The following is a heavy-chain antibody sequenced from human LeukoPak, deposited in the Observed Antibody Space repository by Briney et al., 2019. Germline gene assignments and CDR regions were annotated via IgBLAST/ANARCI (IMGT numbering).Heavy chain of an antibody. D-gene: IGHD6-13*01. CDR2: ISSSGSTI. CDR3: AGVVEAAATPIYYIDV. J-gene: IGHJ6*03. Sequence: AGSLRLSCAASGFTFSSYEMNWVRQAPGKGLEWVSYISSSGSTIYYADSVQGRFTISRDNAKNSLYLLMHSLRAEDKAVYYCAGVVEAAATPIYYIDVWGKGTTVTVSS. V-gene: IGHV3-48*03. CDR1: GFTFSSYE.